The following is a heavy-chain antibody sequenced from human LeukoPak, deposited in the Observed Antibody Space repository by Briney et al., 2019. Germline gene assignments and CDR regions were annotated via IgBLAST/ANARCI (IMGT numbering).Heavy chain of an antibody. D-gene: IGHD2-21*02. CDR3: ARDPRVVATRVSYMDV. J-gene: IGHJ6*03. CDR2: INPNSGGT. V-gene: IGHV1-2*02. CDR1: GYTFTGYY. Sequence: ASVKVSCKASGYTFTGYYMHWVRQAPGQGLEWLGWINPNSGGTNYAQNFQGRVTMTSDTSITTTYMELSRLRSDDTAVYYCARDPRVVATRVSYMDVWGKGATVTVSS.